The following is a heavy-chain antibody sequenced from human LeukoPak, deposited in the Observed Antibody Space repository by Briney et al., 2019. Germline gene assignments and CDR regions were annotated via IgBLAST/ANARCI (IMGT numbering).Heavy chain of an antibody. V-gene: IGHV4-34*01. Sequence: SETLSLTCAVYGGSFSGYYWSWIRQPPGKGLEWIGEINHSGSTNYNPSLKSRVTISVDTSKNQFSLKLSSVTAADTAVYYCAIIATRPGGDFDYWGQGTLVTVSS. CDR3: AIIATRPGGDFDY. D-gene: IGHD6-6*01. CDR1: GGSFSGYY. CDR2: INHSGST. J-gene: IGHJ4*02.